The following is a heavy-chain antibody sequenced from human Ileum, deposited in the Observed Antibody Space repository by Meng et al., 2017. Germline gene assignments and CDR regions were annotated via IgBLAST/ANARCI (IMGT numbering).Heavy chain of an antibody. D-gene: IGHD2-15*01. CDR1: GFTFSNYA. CDR3: VRGGVAPPIDY. Sequence: VQLVDSGGGLLQPGGSLRLSCEVSGFTFSNYAMSWVRHAPGKGLDWVSAISTSSSFIYYAESVRGRFTISRDNSKNTLYLQMNSLRVEDTALYYCVRGGVAPPIDYWGQATLVTASS. V-gene: IGHV3-23*05. CDR2: ISTSSSFI. J-gene: IGHJ4*02.